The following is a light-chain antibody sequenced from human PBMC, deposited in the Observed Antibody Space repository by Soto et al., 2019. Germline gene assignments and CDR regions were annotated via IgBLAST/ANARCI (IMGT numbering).Light chain of an antibody. CDR2: EVS. CDR3: SSYKRTSRVYV. CDR1: SSDVGDYEY. Sequence: QSVLAQPASVSGSPGQSITISCTGTSSDVGDYEYVSWYQQHPGKGPKLMIYEVSNRTSGVSNRFSGSKSGNTASLTISGLQAEDETEYFCSSYKRTSRVYVFGTGPKVTVL. J-gene: IGLJ1*01. V-gene: IGLV2-14*01.